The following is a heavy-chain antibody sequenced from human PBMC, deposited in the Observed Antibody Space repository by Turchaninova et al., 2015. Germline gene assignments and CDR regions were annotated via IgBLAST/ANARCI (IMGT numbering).Heavy chain of an antibody. J-gene: IGHJ4*02. CDR2: INHSGST. CDR1: GGSLSGYY. Sequence: QVQLQPWGAGLLKPSETLSLTGAGHGGSLSGYYWRWIPQPPGKGLEWIGEINHSGSTNYNPSLKSRVTISVDTSKNQFSLKLSSVTAADTAVYYCTRGRIDILTGYYRAGYYFDYWGQGTLVTVSS. D-gene: IGHD3-9*01. V-gene: IGHV4-34*01. CDR3: TRGRIDILTGYYRAGYYFDY.